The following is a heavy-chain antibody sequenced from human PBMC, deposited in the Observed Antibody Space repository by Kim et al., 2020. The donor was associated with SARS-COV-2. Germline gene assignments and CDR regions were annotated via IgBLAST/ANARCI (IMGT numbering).Heavy chain of an antibody. V-gene: IGHV1-69*01. Sequence: RFQGRVTITADESTSTAYMELSSLRSEDTAVYYCARDRSTVTTNLNWFDPWGQGTLVTVSS. D-gene: IGHD4-17*01. J-gene: IGHJ5*02. CDR3: ARDRSTVTTNLNWFDP.